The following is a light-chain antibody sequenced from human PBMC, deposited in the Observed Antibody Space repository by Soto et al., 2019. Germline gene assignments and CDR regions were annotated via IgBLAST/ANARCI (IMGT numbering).Light chain of an antibody. V-gene: IGKV1-39*01. CDR2: AAS. J-gene: IGKJ1*01. Sequence: IQMIQSPSSLSASVGDRVTITCGASQSISSYLNWYQQKPGKAPKILIYAASNLQSGVPSRFSVSGSGTDFTLTINSLKNEDFATYYCQQSYSTSWTFGQGTKVDIK. CDR3: QQSYSTSWT. CDR1: QSISSY.